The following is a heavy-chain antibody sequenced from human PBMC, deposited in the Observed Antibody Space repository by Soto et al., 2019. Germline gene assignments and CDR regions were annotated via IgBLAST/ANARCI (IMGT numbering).Heavy chain of an antibody. CDR3: ARVWYTNNFDC. D-gene: IGHD2-2*02. V-gene: IGHV1-3*01. Sequence: QVQLVQSGAEVKKPGASVKASCKASGYTFTSYAMHWVRQAPGQRLEWMGWINAGNGNTKYSQKFQGRVTITRDTAASTAYMELNSLRFEDTAVYYCARVWYTNNFDCWGQGTLVTVSS. CDR2: INAGNGNT. CDR1: GYTFTSYA. J-gene: IGHJ4*02.